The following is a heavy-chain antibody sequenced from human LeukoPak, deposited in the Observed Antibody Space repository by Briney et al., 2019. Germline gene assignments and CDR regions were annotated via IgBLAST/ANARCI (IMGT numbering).Heavy chain of an antibody. CDR3: ARDQGLTAPPPYGLDV. V-gene: IGHV1-69*04. D-gene: IGHD5-18*01. CDR1: GGTFSSSA. Sequence: SVKVSCKASGGTFSSSAITWVRQAPGQGLEWMGRIIPVLNVTNYAQKFQGRVTITADTSTSTAYMELSSLRSEETAVYYCARDQGLTAPPPYGLDVWGQGTTVTVSS. J-gene: IGHJ6*02. CDR2: IIPVLNVT.